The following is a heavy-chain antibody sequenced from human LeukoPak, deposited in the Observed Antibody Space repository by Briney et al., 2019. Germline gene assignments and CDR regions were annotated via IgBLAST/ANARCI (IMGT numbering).Heavy chain of an antibody. CDR3: AVWKGYHDFWSGPFDY. V-gene: IGHV1-2*02. CDR2: INPNTGGT. CDR1: GYTLTELS. D-gene: IGHD3-3*01. Sequence: ASVKVSCKVSGYTLTELSIHWVRQAPGQGLEWMGWINPNTGGTNYAQKFQGRVTMTSDTSVSTGYMELSSLRSDDTAVYYCAVWKGYHDFWSGPFDYWGQGTRVSVSS. J-gene: IGHJ4*02.